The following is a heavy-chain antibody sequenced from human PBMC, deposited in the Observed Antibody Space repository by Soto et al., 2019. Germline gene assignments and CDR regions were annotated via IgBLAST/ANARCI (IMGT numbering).Heavy chain of an antibody. Sequence: APGKVSCKASGYTFTSYGISWGRQAPGQGLEWMGWITAYNGNTNYAQKLQGRVTMTTATSTSTAYMELRSLRSDDTAVYYCARGQRTIFGVVINSGDEKDAFAIWGQGTMVTVSS. CDR3: ARGQRTIFGVVINSGDEKDAFAI. CDR2: ITAYNGNT. D-gene: IGHD3-3*01. V-gene: IGHV1-18*01. CDR1: GYTFTSYG. J-gene: IGHJ3*02.